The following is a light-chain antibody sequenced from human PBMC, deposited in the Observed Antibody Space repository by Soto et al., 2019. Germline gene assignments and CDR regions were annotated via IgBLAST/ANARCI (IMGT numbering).Light chain of an antibody. V-gene: IGLV2-8*01. J-gene: IGLJ3*02. Sequence: QSVLTQPPSASGSPGQSVTISCTGTSSDIGGYNYVSWYQQYPGRAPKLMIYEVTKRPSGVPDRFSGSKSGNTGSLTDSGLQAEDEADDYCSSYAAFNHFCFVVRGGT. CDR1: SSDIGGYNY. CDR3: SSYAAFNHFCFV. CDR2: EVT.